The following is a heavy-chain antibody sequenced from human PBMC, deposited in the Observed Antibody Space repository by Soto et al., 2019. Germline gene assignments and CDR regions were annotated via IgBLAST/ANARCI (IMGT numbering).Heavy chain of an antibody. D-gene: IGHD4-17*01. Sequence: ESGGGVVQPGRSLRLSCAASGFTFSSYGMHWVRQAPGKGLEWVAVIWYDGSNKYYADSVKGRFTISRDNSKNTLYLQMNSLRAEDTAVYYCARDLMRTVTTSLGGGFDYWGQGTLVTVSS. CDR3: ARDLMRTVTTSLGGGFDY. CDR2: IWYDGSNK. V-gene: IGHV3-33*01. J-gene: IGHJ4*02. CDR1: GFTFSSYG.